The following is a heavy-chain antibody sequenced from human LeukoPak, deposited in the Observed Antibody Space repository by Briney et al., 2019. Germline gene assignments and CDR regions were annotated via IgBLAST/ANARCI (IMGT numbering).Heavy chain of an antibody. D-gene: IGHD3/OR15-3a*01. J-gene: IGHJ3*02. V-gene: IGHV3-15*01. CDR1: GFTFSNAW. Sequence: GGSLRLSCAASGFTFSNAWMSWVRQAPGKGLEWVGRIKSKTDGGTTDYAAPVKGRFTISRDDSKNTLYLQMNSLKTEDTAVYYCTTGFGPLSPGAFDIWGQGTMVTVSS. CDR3: TTGFGPLSPGAFDI. CDR2: IKSKTDGGTT.